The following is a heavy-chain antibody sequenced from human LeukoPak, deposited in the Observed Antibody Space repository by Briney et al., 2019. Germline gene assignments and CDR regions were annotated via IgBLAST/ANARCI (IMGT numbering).Heavy chain of an antibody. D-gene: IGHD3-22*01. V-gene: IGHV3-21*01. CDR3: ARGGITMIVVDY. CDR1: GFTFSSYA. J-gene: IGHJ4*02. CDR2: ISSSSSYI. Sequence: GGSLRLSCAASGFTFSSYAMSWVRPAPGKGLEWVSSISSSSSYIYYADSVKGRFTISRDNAKNSLYLQMNSLRAEDTAVYYCARGGITMIVVDYWGQGTLVTVSS.